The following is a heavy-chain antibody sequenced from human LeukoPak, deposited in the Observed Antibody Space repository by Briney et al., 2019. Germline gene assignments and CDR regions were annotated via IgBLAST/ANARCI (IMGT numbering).Heavy chain of an antibody. J-gene: IGHJ6*03. CDR1: GFTFTTYY. CDR3: ARVFSSSSGIRVYYYYYYMDV. D-gene: IGHD6-6*01. CDR2: IKQDGSDK. V-gene: IGHV3-7*01. Sequence: GGSLRLSCAASGFTFTTYYMSWVRQAPGKGLEWVANIKQDGSDKNYVDSVKGRFTISRDNAKNSLHLQMNSLRAEDTAVYYCARVFSSSSGIRVYYYYYYMDVWGKGTTVTVSS.